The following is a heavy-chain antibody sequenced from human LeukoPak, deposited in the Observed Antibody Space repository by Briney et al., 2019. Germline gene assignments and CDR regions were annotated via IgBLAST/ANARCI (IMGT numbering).Heavy chain of an antibody. CDR1: GGTFSSYA. CDR3: ARDNLAVAGTGY. CDR2: IIPIFGTA. V-gene: IGHV1-69*01. Sequence: SVKVSCKASGGTFSSYAISWVRQAPGQGLEWMGGIIPIFGTANYAQKFQGRVTITADESTSTAYMELSSLRSEDTAVYYCARDNLAVAGTGYWGQGTLVTVSS. J-gene: IGHJ4*02. D-gene: IGHD6-19*01.